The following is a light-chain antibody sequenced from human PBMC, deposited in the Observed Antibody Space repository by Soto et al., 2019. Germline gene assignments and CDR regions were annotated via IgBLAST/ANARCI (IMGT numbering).Light chain of an antibody. CDR3: HQYGSSPQT. CDR1: QSVSSSY. V-gene: IGKV3-20*01. J-gene: IGKJ1*01. Sequence: EMVMTHSPGTLCLSPGERATLSSRASQSVSSSYLAWYQQKPGQAPRLLIYGASSRATGIPDRFTGSGSGTDFTLTISRLEPEDFAVFYCHQYGSSPQTCGQGTKVDIK. CDR2: GAS.